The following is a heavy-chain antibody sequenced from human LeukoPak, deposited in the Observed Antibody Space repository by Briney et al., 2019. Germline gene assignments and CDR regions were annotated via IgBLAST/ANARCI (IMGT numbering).Heavy chain of an antibody. CDR3: ARMNDGIRGPTDL. CDR2: ISAYTGDT. D-gene: IGHD3-10*01. V-gene: IGHV1-18*01. Sequence: ASVTVSCKASGYTFSTFGITRVRQAPGQGLEYMGWISAYTGDTNSAQEFQGRVTMTTDTSTSTAYMHLRSLRSGDTAIYYCARMNDGIRGPTDLWGQGTLVTVSS. J-gene: IGHJ5*02. CDR1: GYTFSTFG.